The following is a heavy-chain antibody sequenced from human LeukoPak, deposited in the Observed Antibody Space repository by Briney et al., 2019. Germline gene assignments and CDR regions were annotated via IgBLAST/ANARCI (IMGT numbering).Heavy chain of an antibody. D-gene: IGHD3-3*01. CDR1: GGSISSYY. Sequence: PSETLSLTCTVSGGSISSYYWSWLRQPPGKGLEWIGYIYYSGSTNYNPSLKSRVTISVDTSKNQFSLKLSSVTAADTAVYYCARGQSYYDFWSGTTNYYYYGMDVWGQGTTVTVSS. CDR3: ARGQSYYDFWSGTTNYYYYGMDV. V-gene: IGHV4-59*01. J-gene: IGHJ6*02. CDR2: IYYSGST.